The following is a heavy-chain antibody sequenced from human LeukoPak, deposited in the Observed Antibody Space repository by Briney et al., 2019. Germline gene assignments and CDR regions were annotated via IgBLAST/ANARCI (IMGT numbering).Heavy chain of an antibody. Sequence: PGGSLRLSCAASGFTFSSYAMSWVRQAPGKGLEWVSAISGSGGSTYYADSVKGRFTISRDNSKNTLYLQMNSLRAEDSAVYYCAKSLEFFGAFDIWGQGTMVTVSS. CDR1: GFTFSSYA. CDR3: AKSLEFFGAFDI. V-gene: IGHV3-23*01. J-gene: IGHJ3*02. D-gene: IGHD3-10*01. CDR2: ISGSGGST.